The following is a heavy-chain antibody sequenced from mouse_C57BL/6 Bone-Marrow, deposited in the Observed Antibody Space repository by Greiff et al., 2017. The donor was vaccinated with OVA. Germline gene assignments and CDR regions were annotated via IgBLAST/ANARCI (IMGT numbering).Heavy chain of an antibody. CDR1: GYTFTSYG. CDR3: ARDYYGSSYCAMDY. Sequence: VQGVESGAELARPGASVKLSCKASGYTFTSYGISWVKQRTGQGLEWIGEIYPRSGNTYYNEKLKGKATLTADKSSSTAYMELRSLTSEDSAVYFCARDYYGSSYCAMDYWGQGTSVTVSS. D-gene: IGHD1-1*01. J-gene: IGHJ4*01. V-gene: IGHV1-81*01. CDR2: IYPRSGNT.